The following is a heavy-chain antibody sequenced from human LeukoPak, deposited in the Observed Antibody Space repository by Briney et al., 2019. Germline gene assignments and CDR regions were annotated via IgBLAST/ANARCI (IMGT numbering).Heavy chain of an antibody. CDR2: ISGSDGTT. J-gene: IGHJ4*02. CDR1: GFRFSDYA. CDR3: VRMRGTYRSVLRSLDC. Sequence: GGSLRLSCAASGFRFSDYAMSWVRQAPGKGPEWVSAISGSDGTTLYADSVKGRFSISRDNSKNTLYLQMNSLRGDDTALYYCVRMRGTYRSVLRSLDCWGQGTLVTVSS. V-gene: IGHV3-23*01. D-gene: IGHD4-11*01.